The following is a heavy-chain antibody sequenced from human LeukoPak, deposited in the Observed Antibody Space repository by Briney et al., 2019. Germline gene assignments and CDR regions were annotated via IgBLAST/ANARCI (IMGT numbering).Heavy chain of an antibody. Sequence: KPGRSLRLSCAASGFTFSSYSMNWVRQAPGKGLEWVSSISSSSSYIYYADSVKGRFTISRDNAKNSLYLQMNSLRAEDTAVYYCARVRPGDRSLYDYWGQGTLVTVSS. CDR3: ARVRPGDRSLYDY. CDR2: ISSSSSYI. J-gene: IGHJ4*02. D-gene: IGHD2-21*02. V-gene: IGHV3-21*01. CDR1: GFTFSSYS.